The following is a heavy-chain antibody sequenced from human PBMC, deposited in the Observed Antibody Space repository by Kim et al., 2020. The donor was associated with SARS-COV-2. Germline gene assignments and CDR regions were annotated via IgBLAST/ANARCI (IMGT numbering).Heavy chain of an antibody. V-gene: IGHV4-39*07. J-gene: IGHJ2*01. CDR2: IYYSGST. CDR1: GGSISSSSYY. Sequence: SETLSLTCTVSGGSISSSSYYWGWIRQPPGKGLEWIGSIYYSGSTYYNPSLKSRVTISVDTSKNQFSLKLSSVTAADTAVYYCASQRYDSSGYALYWYFDLWGRGTLVTVSS. CDR3: ASQRYDSSGYALYWYFDL. D-gene: IGHD3-22*01.